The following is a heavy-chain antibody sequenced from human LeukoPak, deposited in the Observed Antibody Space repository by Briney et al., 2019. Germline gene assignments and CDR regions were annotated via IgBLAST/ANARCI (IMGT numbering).Heavy chain of an antibody. D-gene: IGHD4-17*01. CDR2: MNPNSGNT. CDR1: VYTFTSYD. J-gene: IGHJ4*02. CDR3: ARDYGDYHFDY. Sequence: GASVKVSCKASVYTFTSYDINWVRQATGQGLEWMGWMNPNSGNTGYAQKFQGRVTITRNTSISTAYMELSSLRSEDTAVYYCARDYGDYHFDYWGQGTLVTVSS. V-gene: IGHV1-8*03.